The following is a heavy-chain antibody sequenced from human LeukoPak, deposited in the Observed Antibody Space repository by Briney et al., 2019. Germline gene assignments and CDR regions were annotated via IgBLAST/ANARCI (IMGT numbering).Heavy chain of an antibody. CDR3: ARGALISRTRGYSYGYDY. D-gene: IGHD5-18*01. J-gene: IGHJ4*02. V-gene: IGHV4-34*01. CDR1: GGSFSGYY. CDR2: VNHSGST. Sequence: SETLSLTCAVYGGSFSGYYWSWIRQPPGKGLEWIGEVNHSGSTNYNPSLKSRVTISVDTSKNQFALKLSSVTAADAAGYYCARGALISRTRGYSYGYDYWGQGTLVTVSS.